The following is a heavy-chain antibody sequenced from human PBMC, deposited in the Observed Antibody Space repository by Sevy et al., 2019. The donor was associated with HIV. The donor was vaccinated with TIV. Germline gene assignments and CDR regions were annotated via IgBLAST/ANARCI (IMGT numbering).Heavy chain of an antibody. CDR1: GFTFSSYG. CDR3: ARDLEFYDSGDYGPAFMPDY. Sequence: GESLKISCAASGFTFSSYGMHWVRQGPGKGLEWVAVIWFDGSNTYYADSGKGRFTISRDIAKNTLHLQMNSLRAEDTAVYYCARDLEFYDSGDYGPAFMPDYWGQGTLVTVSS. V-gene: IGHV3-33*01. J-gene: IGHJ4*02. CDR2: IWFDGSNT. D-gene: IGHD4-17*01.